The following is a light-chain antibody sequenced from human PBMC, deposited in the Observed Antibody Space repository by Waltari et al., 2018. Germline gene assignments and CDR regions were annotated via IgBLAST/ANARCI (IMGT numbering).Light chain of an antibody. CDR1: QTILYRSNNKNY. V-gene: IGKV4-1*01. J-gene: IGKJ1*01. Sequence: DIVMTQSPDSLAVSLGERATINCKPSQTILYRSNNKNYLAWYQQKPGQPPKLLIYWASTRESGVPDRFGGSGSGTHFTLTINSLQAEDVAVYYCQQYYNTPWTFGQGTKVEIK. CDR2: WAS. CDR3: QQYYNTPWT.